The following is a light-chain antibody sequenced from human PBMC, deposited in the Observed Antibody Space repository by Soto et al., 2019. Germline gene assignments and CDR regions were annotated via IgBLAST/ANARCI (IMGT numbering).Light chain of an antibody. CDR2: NVN. CDR1: SSDVGRHNA. Sequence: QSALTQPASVSGSPGQSITISCSGTSSDVGRHNAVSWYQQHPGKVPQLMIYNVNIRPSGISDHFSASKSGNMASLTISGLQAEDEADYYCSSYRVGGSYVFGTGTKLTVL. V-gene: IGLV2-14*03. CDR3: SSYRVGGSYV. J-gene: IGLJ1*01.